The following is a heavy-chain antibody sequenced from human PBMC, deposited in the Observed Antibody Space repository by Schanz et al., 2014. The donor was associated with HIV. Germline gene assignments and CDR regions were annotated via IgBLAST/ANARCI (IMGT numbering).Heavy chain of an antibody. D-gene: IGHD3-3*01. V-gene: IGHV3-30*18. CDR2: ISYDGSNK. J-gene: IGHJ6*02. CDR1: GFTFSSYG. Sequence: QVQLVESGGGVVQPGRSLRLSCAASGFTFSSYGMHWVRQAPGKGLEWVAVISYDGSNKCYADSVKGRFTISRDNSKNTLYLQMNSLRTEDTAVYYCAKDQGYDFWSGYYNYYNMDVWGQGTTVTVSS. CDR3: AKDQGYDFWSGYYNYYNMDV.